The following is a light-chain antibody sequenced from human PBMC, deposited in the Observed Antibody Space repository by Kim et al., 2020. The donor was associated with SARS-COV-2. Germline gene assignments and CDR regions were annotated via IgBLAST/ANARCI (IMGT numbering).Light chain of an antibody. CDR3: QQYSAYPPT. CDR1: QDISIY. CDR2: GAS. J-gene: IGKJ4*01. Sequence: DIQMTQSPSSLSASVGDRVTITCRASQDISIYLAWIQQRPGEAPKSLIYGASRLHSGVSSRFSGSGSGTDFTLTISSLQPEDFATYYCQQYSAYPPTFGGGTKVDIK. V-gene: IGKV1-16*01.